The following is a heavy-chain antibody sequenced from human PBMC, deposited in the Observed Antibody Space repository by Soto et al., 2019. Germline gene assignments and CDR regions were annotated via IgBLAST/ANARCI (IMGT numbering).Heavy chain of an antibody. J-gene: IGHJ6*02. CDR3: ARGVSWWYDLWSARMDV. V-gene: IGHV1-2*02. CDR1: GYTFTGYY. Sequence: QVQLVQSGAEVKKPGASVKVSCKASGYTFTGYYMHWVRQAPGQGLEWMGWINPNSGGTNYAQKFQGTVTMTRDTSISTAYMELSRLRSDATAVYYCARGVSWWYDLWSARMDVWGQGTTVTVSS. D-gene: IGHD3-3*01. CDR2: INPNSGGT.